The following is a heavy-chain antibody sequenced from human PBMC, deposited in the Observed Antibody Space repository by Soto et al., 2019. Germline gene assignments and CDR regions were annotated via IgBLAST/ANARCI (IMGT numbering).Heavy chain of an antibody. CDR2: IIPILDIA. CDR3: AAGGHGAFDI. Sequence: QVQLVQSGAEVKKPGSSVKVSCKASGATFSSYTISWVRQAPGQGLEWMGRIIPILDIANYAQKFQGRVTITADKSTSTAYMELSSRRSEDTAVYYCAAGGHGAFDIWGQGTMVTVSS. D-gene: IGHD1-26*01. J-gene: IGHJ3*02. V-gene: IGHV1-69*02. CDR1: GATFSSYT.